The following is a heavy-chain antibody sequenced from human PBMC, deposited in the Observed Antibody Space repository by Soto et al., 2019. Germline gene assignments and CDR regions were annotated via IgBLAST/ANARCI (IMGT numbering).Heavy chain of an antibody. CDR1: GGSVSSGSYY. D-gene: IGHD4-4*01. Sequence: SETLSLTCTVSGGSVSSGSYYWSWIRQPPGKGLEWIGYIYYSGSTNYNPSLKSRVTISVDTSKNQFSLKLSSVTAADTAVYYCARESVTTLFDYWGQGTLVTVSS. CDR2: IYYSGST. J-gene: IGHJ4*02. CDR3: ARESVTTLFDY. V-gene: IGHV4-61*01.